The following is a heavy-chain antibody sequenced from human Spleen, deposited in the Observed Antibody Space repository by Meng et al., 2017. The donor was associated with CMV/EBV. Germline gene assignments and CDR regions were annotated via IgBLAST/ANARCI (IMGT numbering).Heavy chain of an antibody. D-gene: IGHD3-22*01. CDR2: IKQDGSEK. Sequence: GESLKISCAASGFTFSSYWMSWVRQAPGKGLEWVANIKQDGSEKYYVDSVKGRFTISRDNAKNSLYLQMNSLRAEDTAVYYCARIPYYYDSSGYYYGGGYFDYWGQGTLVTVSS. CDR1: GFTFSSYW. V-gene: IGHV3-7*01. CDR3: ARIPYYYDSSGYYYGGGYFDY. J-gene: IGHJ4*02.